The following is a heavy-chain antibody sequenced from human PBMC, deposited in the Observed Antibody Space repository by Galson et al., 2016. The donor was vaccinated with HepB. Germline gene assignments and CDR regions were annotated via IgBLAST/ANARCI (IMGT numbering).Heavy chain of an antibody. CDR1: GYSFPTYG. D-gene: IGHD5-24*01. CDR2: IGTNSSNT. J-gene: IGHJ4*02. Sequence: SVKVSCKASGYSFPTYGISWVRQAPGQGLEWLAWIGTNSSNTSYAEKVQDRVTMSRDTAANSVYLDMRSLRPDDTAVYYCARDLQYPFDSWGQGTLVTVAS. CDR3: ARDLQYPFDS. V-gene: IGHV1-18*04.